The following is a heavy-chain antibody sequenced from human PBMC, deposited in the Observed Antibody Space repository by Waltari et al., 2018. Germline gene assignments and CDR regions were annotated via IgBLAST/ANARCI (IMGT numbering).Heavy chain of an antibody. Sequence: EVPLVESGGGLVQPGGSLRLSCSTCGCTFRCYGMNWVRQAAGKGLEWVSGISGSGGNTYYADSVKGRFTISRDNSKSTLSLQMNSVRADDTAVYYCARGAAYSRFDYWGQGTLVIVSS. CDR2: ISGSGGNT. D-gene: IGHD5-18*01. CDR3: ARGAAYSRFDY. J-gene: IGHJ4*02. CDR1: GCTFRCYG. V-gene: IGHV3-23*04.